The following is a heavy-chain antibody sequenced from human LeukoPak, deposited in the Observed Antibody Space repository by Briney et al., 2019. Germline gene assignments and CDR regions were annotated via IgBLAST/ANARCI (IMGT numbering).Heavy chain of an antibody. CDR2: IWYNGRNT. V-gene: IGHV3-33*06. D-gene: IGHD2-2*01. CDR1: GFTFSSYG. CDR3: AKEGLQYQPPPGNWFDP. J-gene: IGHJ5*02. Sequence: GGSLRLSCAASGFTFSSYGMHWVRQAPGKGLEWVAVIWYNGRNTYYADSVKGRFTISRDNSKNTLYLQMNGLGAGDTAVYYCAKEGLQYQPPPGNWFDPWGQGTLVTVSS.